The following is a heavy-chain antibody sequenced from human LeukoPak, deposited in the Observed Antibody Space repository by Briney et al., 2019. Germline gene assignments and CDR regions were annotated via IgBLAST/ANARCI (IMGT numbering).Heavy chain of an antibody. CDR2: IRYDGSNK. CDR3: AKTTGAPTPYDY. V-gene: IGHV3-30*02. Sequence: GGSLRLSCAASGFTFSSYGMHWVRQAPGKGLEWVAFIRYDGSNKYYADSVKGRFTISRDNSKNTLYLQMNSLRAEDTAVYYCAKTTGAPTPYDYWDQGTLVTVSS. D-gene: IGHD1-1*01. J-gene: IGHJ4*02. CDR1: GFTFSSYG.